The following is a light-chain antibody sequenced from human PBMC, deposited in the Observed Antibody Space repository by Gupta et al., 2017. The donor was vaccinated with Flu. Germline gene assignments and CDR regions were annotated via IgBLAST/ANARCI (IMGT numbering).Light chain of an antibody. J-gene: IGKJ3*01. CDR1: QSVSSY. V-gene: IGKV3-11*01. CDR3: QQRSNWPPGT. CDR2: DAS. Sequence: EIVLTQSPATLSLSPGERATLSCRASQSVSSYLAWYQQKPGQAPRLLIYDASNRDTGIPARFSGSGCGKDLSLTISSREPEDFAGYDCQQRSNWPPGTCGHGTKVDIK.